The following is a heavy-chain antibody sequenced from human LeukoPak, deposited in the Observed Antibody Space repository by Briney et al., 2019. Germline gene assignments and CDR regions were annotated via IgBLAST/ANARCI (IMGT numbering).Heavy chain of an antibody. V-gene: IGHV4-4*07. J-gene: IGHJ6*03. Sequence: SETLSLTCTVSGGSLSSYYWSWIRQPAGKGLEWIGRIYTSGSTNYNPSLKSRVTMSADTSKNQFSLKLSSVSAADTAVYYCARDFRTTGNLIHYYYYYMDVWGKGTTVTVSS. CDR2: IYTSGST. D-gene: IGHD1-1*01. CDR3: ARDFRTTGNLIHYYYYYMDV. CDR1: GGSLSSYY.